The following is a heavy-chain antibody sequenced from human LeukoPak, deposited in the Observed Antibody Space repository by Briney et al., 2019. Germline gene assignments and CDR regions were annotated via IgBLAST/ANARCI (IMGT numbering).Heavy chain of an antibody. CDR2: IYYSGST. Sequence: NPSETLSLTCTVSGGSISSGDYYWSWIRQPPGKGLEWIGYIYYSGSTNYNPSLKSRVTISVDTSKNQFSLKLSSVTAADTAVYYCARRIAARSFYGAFDIWGQGTMVTVSS. D-gene: IGHD6-6*01. V-gene: IGHV4-30-4*01. J-gene: IGHJ3*02. CDR1: GGSISSGDYY. CDR3: ARRIAARSFYGAFDI.